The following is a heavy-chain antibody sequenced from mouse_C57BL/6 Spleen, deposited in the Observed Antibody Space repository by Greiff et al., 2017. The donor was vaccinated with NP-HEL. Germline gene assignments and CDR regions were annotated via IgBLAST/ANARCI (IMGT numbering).Heavy chain of an antibody. CDR2: IDPSDSYT. CDR3: ARSPYYDYAKGFAY. J-gene: IGHJ3*01. D-gene: IGHD2-4*01. V-gene: IGHV1-59*01. CDR1: GYTFTSYW. Sequence: VQLQQPGAELVRPGTSVKLSCKASGYTFTSYWMHWVKQRPGQGLEWIGVIDPSDSYTNYNQKFKGKATLTVDTSSSTAYMQLSSLTSEDSAVYYCARSPYYDYAKGFAYWGQGTLVTVSA.